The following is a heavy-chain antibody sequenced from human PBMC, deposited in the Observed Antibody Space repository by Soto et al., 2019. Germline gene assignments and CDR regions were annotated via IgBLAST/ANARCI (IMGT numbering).Heavy chain of an antibody. Sequence: QVQLVQSGAEVKKPGASVKVSCKASGYTFTSYGISWVRQAPGQGLEWMGWISAYNGNTNYAQKLQGRATMTTDTSTSTAYIERRSVRSDDTAVYYCARLSGGWYVGEDDDDYYCMAFWGQVSTVTFSS. V-gene: IGHV1-18*01. D-gene: IGHD6-19*01. J-gene: IGHJ6*02. CDR1: GYTFTSYG. CDR3: ARLSGGWYVGEDDDDYYCMAF. CDR2: ISAYNGNT.